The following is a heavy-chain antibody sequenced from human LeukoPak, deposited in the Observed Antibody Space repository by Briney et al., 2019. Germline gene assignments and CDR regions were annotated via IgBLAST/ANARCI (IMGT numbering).Heavy chain of an antibody. J-gene: IGHJ4*02. CDR3: ARTTSFTASGYDY. V-gene: IGHV1-8*03. D-gene: IGHD6-25*01. Sequence: ASMKVSCKASGYTFTSYHINWVRQAPGQGLERMGWINPNTDDRGYAQKFQGRLIITSDTSISTAYMELGSPRSEDTAVYFCARTTSFTASGYDYWGQGTLVTVSS. CDR1: GYTFTSYH. CDR2: INPNTDDR.